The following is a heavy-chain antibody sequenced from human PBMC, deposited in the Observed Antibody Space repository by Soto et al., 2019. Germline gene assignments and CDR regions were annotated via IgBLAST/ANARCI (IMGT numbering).Heavy chain of an antibody. CDR2: VSAYNGEK. V-gene: IGHV1-18*01. CDR1: GYTFTSYE. D-gene: IGHD6-6*01. CDR3: SRGTSIPASGDY. Sequence: ASVKVSCKASGYTFTSYEINWVRQAPGQGLEWLGWVSAYNGEKRYAQRVQARVIMTTDTSTTTAYMELRSLRSDDTAVYYCSRGTSIPASGDYWGQGTLVTVSS. J-gene: IGHJ4*01.